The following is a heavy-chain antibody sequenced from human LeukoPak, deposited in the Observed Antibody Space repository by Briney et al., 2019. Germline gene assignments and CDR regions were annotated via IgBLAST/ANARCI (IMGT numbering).Heavy chain of an antibody. D-gene: IGHD5-18*01. CDR1: GFTFSSYR. CDR3: ARHDTAMATDYGMDV. CDR2: IKQDGSEK. Sequence: GGSLRLSCAASGFTFSSYRMSWVRQAPGKGLEWVANIKQDGSEKYYVDSVKGRFTISRDNAKNSLYLQMNSLRAEDTAVYYCARHDTAMATDYGMDVWGQGTTVTVSS. V-gene: IGHV3-7*03. J-gene: IGHJ6*02.